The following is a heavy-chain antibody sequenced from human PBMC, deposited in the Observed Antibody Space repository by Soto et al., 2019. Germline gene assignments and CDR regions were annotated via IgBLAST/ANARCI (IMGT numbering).Heavy chain of an antibody. Sequence: QVQLVQSGAEVQKPGASVKVSCKASAFSLTNYYIHWVRQAPRQGLEWMGLIGPTGDFTSYAQTFQGRVTLTRDTSTSTVYMELNSLTSEDTAFYYCAREPPTSGQLDYWGQGTLVTVSS. V-gene: IGHV1-46*01. D-gene: IGHD6-19*01. CDR3: AREPPTSGQLDY. CDR2: IGPTGDFT. CDR1: AFSLTNYY. J-gene: IGHJ4*02.